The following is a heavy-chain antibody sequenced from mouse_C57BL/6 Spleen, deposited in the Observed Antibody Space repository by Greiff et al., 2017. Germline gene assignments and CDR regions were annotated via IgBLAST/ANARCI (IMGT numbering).Heavy chain of an antibody. V-gene: IGHV14-3*01. J-gene: IGHJ2*01. CDR2: IDPANGNT. Sequence: VQLQQSVAELVRPGASVKLSCTASGFNIKNPYMHWVKQRPEQGLEWIGRIDPANGNTKYAPKFQGKATITADTSSNTAYLQLSSLTSEDTAIYYCARGDYGRNDYFDYWGQGTTLTVSS. CDR3: ARGDYGRNDYFDY. D-gene: IGHD1-1*01. CDR1: GFNIKNPY.